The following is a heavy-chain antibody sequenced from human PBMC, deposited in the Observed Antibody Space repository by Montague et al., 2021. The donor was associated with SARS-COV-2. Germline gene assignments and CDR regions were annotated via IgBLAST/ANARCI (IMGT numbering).Heavy chain of an antibody. Sequence: PALVTPTQTLTLTCTFSGFSLSTSGMCVSWIRQPPGKALEWLALIDWDDDKYYSTSLKTRLTISKDTSKNQVVLTMTNMDPVDIATYYCARSPYSPLGPRYYYYGMDVWGQGTTVTVSS. CDR1: GFSLSTSGMC. V-gene: IGHV2-70*01. CDR3: ARSPYSPLGPRYYYYGMDV. D-gene: IGHD5-12*01. CDR2: IDWDDDK. J-gene: IGHJ6*02.